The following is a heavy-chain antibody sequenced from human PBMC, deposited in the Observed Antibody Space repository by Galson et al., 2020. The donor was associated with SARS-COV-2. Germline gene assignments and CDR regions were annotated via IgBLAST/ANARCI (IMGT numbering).Heavy chain of an antibody. D-gene: IGHD6-19*01. CDR3: ARGGSGWYVSDY. CDR2: ISSSSSYM. CDR1: GFDFSSYN. J-gene: IGHJ4*02. Sequence: GESLKISCAASGFDFSSYNMNWVRQAPGKGLEWVSCISSSSSYMYYADSVKGRFTISRDNAKNSLYLQMNSLRVEDTAIYYCARGGSGWYVSDYWGQGTLVTVSS. V-gene: IGHV3-21*01.